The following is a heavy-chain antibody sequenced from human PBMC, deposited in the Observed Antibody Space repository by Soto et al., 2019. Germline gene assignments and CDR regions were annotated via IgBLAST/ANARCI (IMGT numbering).Heavy chain of an antibody. CDR3: ARRNQYGDYEAFDI. D-gene: IGHD4-17*01. CDR2: IYTSGST. Sequence: PSETLSLTCTVSGGSISSYYWSWIRQPAGKGLEWIGRIYTSGSTNYNPSLKSRVTMSVDTSKNQFSLKLSSVTAADTAVYYCARRNQYGDYEAFDIWGQGTMVTVSS. J-gene: IGHJ3*02. CDR1: GGSISSYY. V-gene: IGHV4-4*07.